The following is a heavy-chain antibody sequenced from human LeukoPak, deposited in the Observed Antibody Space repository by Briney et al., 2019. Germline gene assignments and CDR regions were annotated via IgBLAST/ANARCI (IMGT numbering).Heavy chain of an antibody. CDR2: FDPEDGEA. J-gene: IGHJ4*02. CDR3: ATANYYDSSAVDY. Sequence: ASVKVSCKVSGYTLTELSMHWVRQAPGKGLEWMGGFDPEDGEAIYAQKFQGRVTMTEDTSTDTAYMELSSLRSEDTAVYYCATANYYDSSAVDYWGQGTLVTVSS. D-gene: IGHD3-22*01. CDR1: GYTLTELS. V-gene: IGHV1-24*01.